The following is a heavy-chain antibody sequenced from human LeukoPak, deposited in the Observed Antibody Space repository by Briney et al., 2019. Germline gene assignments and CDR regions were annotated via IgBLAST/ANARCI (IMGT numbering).Heavy chain of an antibody. V-gene: IGHV4-39*01. D-gene: IGHD3-22*01. CDR2: VYYTGIT. CDR3: ARQVRSPVVMFMDV. CDR1: GGSISTSTYN. Sequence: SETLSLTCTVAGGSISTSTYNWGWIRQPPGKGLEWIGSVYYTGITYYNSSVESRVTISVDTSKNHFSLELNSVTAADTGVYFCARQVRSPVVMFMDVWGKGTTVIVPS. J-gene: IGHJ6*04.